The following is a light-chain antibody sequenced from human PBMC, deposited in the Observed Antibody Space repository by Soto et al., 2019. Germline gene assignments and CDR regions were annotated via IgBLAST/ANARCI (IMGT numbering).Light chain of an antibody. CDR3: YSYTTSGTYV. CDR1: SSDVGGYKY. CDR2: DVS. V-gene: IGLV2-14*01. Sequence: QYVLTQPASVSGSPGQSIAISCTGTSSDVGGYKYVSWYQQHPAKVPKLMIYDVSNRPSGVSDRFSGSKSGNTASLTISGLQAEDEADYYCYSYTTSGTYVFGTGT. J-gene: IGLJ1*01.